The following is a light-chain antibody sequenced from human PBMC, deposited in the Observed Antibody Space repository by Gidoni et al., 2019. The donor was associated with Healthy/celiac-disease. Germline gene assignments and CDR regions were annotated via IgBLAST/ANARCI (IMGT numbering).Light chain of an antibody. J-gene: IGLJ1*01. CDR2: DVS. V-gene: IGLV2-14*01. Sequence: QSALTQPASASGSPGQSIPISCTGTSSDVGGYNYVSWYQQHPGKAPKLMIYDVSNRPSGVSNRFSGSKSGNTASLTISGLQAEDEADYYCSSYTSSSTLGVFGTGTKVTVL. CDR3: SSYTSSSTLGV. CDR1: SSDVGGYNY.